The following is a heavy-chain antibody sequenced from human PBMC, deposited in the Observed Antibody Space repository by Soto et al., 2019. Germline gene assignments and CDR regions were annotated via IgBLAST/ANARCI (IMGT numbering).Heavy chain of an antibody. CDR2: INPSGGST. CDR3: ARAYYDVGPRHQMDV. D-gene: IGHD3-10*02. V-gene: IGHV1-46*03. J-gene: IGHJ6*04. Sequence: ASVKVSCKASGYTFTSYYMHWVRQAPGQGLEWMGIINPSGGSTSYAQKFQGRVTMTRDTSTSTVYMELSSLRSEDTAVYYCARAYYDVGPRHQMDVWGKGTTVTGSS. CDR1: GYTFTSYY.